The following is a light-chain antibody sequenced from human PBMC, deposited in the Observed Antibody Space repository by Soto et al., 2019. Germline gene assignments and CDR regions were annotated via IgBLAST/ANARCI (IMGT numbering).Light chain of an antibody. CDR2: DVS. J-gene: IGKJ4*01. Sequence: EVVLTQSPATLSLSPGERATLSCRASQSVTKYLAWYQQKPGQPLRLLIYDVSKRATGIPARFSGSGSETDFTLTISSLEPGDFAVYYCHQRSNWPLTFGGGTKLEIK. V-gene: IGKV3-11*01. CDR3: HQRSNWPLT. CDR1: QSVTKY.